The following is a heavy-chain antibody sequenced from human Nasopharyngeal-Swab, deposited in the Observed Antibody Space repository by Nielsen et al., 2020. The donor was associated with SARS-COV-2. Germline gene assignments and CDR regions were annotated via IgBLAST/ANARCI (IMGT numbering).Heavy chain of an antibody. V-gene: IGHV1-69*13. Sequence: SVKVSCKASGVTFSNYAISWVRQAPGQGLEWMGGIIPAFGTPTYAQDSAQDLQGRVTISADESTSTAYMELSSLRSEDTAVYYCARGKGTSYYYYYGMDVWGQGTTVTVS. J-gene: IGHJ6*02. CDR2: IIPAFGTP. CDR1: GVTFSNYA. CDR3: ARGKGTSYYYYYGMDV. D-gene: IGHD1/OR15-1a*01.